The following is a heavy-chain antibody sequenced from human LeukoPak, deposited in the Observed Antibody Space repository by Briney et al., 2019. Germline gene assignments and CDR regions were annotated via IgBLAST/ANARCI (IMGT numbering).Heavy chain of an antibody. V-gene: IGHV4-4*09. CDR3: ARVRVSGSYLYYFDS. CDR2: ILTSGST. CDR1: GGSISSYH. D-gene: IGHD1-26*01. J-gene: IGHJ4*02. Sequence: SETLSLTCTVSGGSISSYHWSWVRQPPGKGLEWIGYILTSGSTNYNPSVKSRLTISVDTSKNQFTLKVNSVTAADTAVYYCARVRVSGSYLYYFDSWGQGNLVTVSS.